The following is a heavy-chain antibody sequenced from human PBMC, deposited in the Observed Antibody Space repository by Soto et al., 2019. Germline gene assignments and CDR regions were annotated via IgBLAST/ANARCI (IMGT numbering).Heavy chain of an antibody. Sequence: SETLSLTCAVYGGSFSGYYWSWIRQPPGKGLEWIGEINHSGSTNYNPSLKSRVTISVDTSKNQFSLKLSSVTAADTAVYYCARSGSGSYYNRSYYYGMDVWGQGTTVTVSS. CDR2: INHSGST. V-gene: IGHV4-34*01. CDR3: ARSGSGSYYNRSYYYGMDV. J-gene: IGHJ6*02. D-gene: IGHD3-10*01. CDR1: GGSFSGYY.